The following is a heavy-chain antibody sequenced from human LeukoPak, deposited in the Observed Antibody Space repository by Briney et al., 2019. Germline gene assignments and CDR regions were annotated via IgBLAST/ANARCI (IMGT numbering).Heavy chain of an antibody. J-gene: IGHJ4*02. Sequence: SETLSLTCTVSGGSISSSSYYWGWIRQPPGKGLEWIGSIYHSGSTYYNPSLKSRVTIPVDTSKNQFSLKLSSVTAADTAVYYCARVPAWGMSYGYEPGGYYFDYWGQGTLVTVSS. V-gene: IGHV4-39*07. D-gene: IGHD5-18*01. CDR3: ARVPAWGMSYGYEPGGYYFDY. CDR1: GGSISSSSYY. CDR2: IYHSGST.